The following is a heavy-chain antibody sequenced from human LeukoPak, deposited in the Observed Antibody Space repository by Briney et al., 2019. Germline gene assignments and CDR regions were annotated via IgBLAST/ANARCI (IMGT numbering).Heavy chain of an antibody. J-gene: IGHJ6*03. Sequence: SVKVSCKASGGTFSSYAISWVRQAPGQGLEWMGGIIPIFGTANYAQKFQGRVTITADKSTSTAYMELSSLRSEDTAVYYCARGGSQLLKYYYYYMDVWGKGTTVTISS. D-gene: IGHD2-2*01. V-gene: IGHV1-69*06. CDR1: GGTFSSYA. CDR2: IIPIFGTA. CDR3: ARGGSQLLKYYYYYMDV.